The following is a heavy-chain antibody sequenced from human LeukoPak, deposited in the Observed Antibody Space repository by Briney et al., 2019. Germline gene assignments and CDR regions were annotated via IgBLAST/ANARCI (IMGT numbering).Heavy chain of an antibody. J-gene: IGHJ4*02. CDR2: IYYSGST. CDR3: ARGELVRYFDY. Sequence: AETLSLTCTVSGGSMSSYYWSWIRQPPGKGLEWIGYIYYSGSTNYNPSLKSRVTISVDTSKNQFSLKLSSVTSADTAVYYCARGELVRYFDYWGQGTLVTVSS. CDR1: GGSMSSYY. V-gene: IGHV4-59*01. D-gene: IGHD6-6*01.